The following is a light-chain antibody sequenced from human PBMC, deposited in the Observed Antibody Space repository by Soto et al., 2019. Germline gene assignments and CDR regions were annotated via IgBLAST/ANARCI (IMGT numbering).Light chain of an antibody. CDR3: QQSYSSSWT. Sequence: DIVMTQSPATLSVAPGERVTFSCRASQGVSRKLAWYQHKPGQAPRLLISGASTGATGIPARFSGSGSGTEFTLTISSLQSEDCAIYYCQQSYSSSWTFGQGTKVAIK. V-gene: IGKV3-15*01. CDR2: GAS. CDR1: QGVSRK. J-gene: IGKJ1*01.